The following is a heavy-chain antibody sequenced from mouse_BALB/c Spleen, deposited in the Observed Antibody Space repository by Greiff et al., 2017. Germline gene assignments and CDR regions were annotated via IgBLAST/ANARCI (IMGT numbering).Heavy chain of an antibody. V-gene: IGHV6-6*02. Sequence: EVQLVESGGGLVQPGGSMKLSCVASGFTFSNYWMNWVRQSPEKGLEWVAEIRLKSNNYATHYAESVKGRFTISRDDSKSSVYLQMNNLRAEDTGIYYCTRKDGPYAMDYWGQGTSVTVSS. CDR2: IRLKSNNYAT. J-gene: IGHJ4*01. D-gene: IGHD1-1*01. CDR1: GFTFSNYW. CDR3: TRKDGPYAMDY.